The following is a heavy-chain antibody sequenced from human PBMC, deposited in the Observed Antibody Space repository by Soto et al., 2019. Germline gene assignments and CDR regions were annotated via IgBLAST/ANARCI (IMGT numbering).Heavy chain of an antibody. CDR2: IVVGSGNT. V-gene: IGHV1-58*01. D-gene: IGHD3-10*01. CDR3: AADTGAGASYYYYCMES. CDR1: GFTFTSSA. J-gene: IGHJ6*01. Sequence: SVKVSCKASGFTFTSSAVQWVRQARGQRLEWIGWIVVGSGNTNYAQKFQERVTITRDMSTSTAYMELSSLRYEDTPVYYCAADTGAGASYYYYCMESWQQETTVAISS.